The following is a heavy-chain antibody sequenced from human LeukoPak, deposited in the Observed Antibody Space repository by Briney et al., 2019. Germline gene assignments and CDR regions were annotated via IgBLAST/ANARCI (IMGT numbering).Heavy chain of an antibody. CDR3: ATYYYDSRYFQH. V-gene: IGHV4-39*01. J-gene: IGHJ1*01. CDR1: GGSISSSSYY. D-gene: IGHD3-22*01. CDR2: IYYSGST. Sequence: PSETLSLTCTVSGGSISSSSYYWGWIRQPPGKGLEWIGSIYYSGSTYYNPSLKSRVTISADTSKNQFSLKLSSVTAADTAVYYCATYYYDSRYFQHWGQGTLVTVSS.